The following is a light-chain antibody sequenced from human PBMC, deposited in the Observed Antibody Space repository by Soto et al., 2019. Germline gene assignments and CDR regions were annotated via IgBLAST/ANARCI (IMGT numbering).Light chain of an antibody. CDR2: NAS. CDR3: QHYDSYSAT. CDR1: QNIDSW. Sequence: DIQMTQSPSTLSPSVGDRVTITCRASQNIDSWLAWYQQKPGKAPKLLIYNASFLEGGVPSRFSGSGSGTEFTLTISTLQPNDFASYYCQHYDSYSATFGQGTKLEIK. J-gene: IGKJ2*01. V-gene: IGKV1-5*03.